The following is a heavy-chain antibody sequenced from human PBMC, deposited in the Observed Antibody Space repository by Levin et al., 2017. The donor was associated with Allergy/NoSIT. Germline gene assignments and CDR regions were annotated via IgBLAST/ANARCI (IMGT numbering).Heavy chain of an antibody. V-gene: IGHV3-23*01. CDR1: GFTFSSYA. CDR3: AKDYYGSGSEPLNAFDI. Sequence: PGGSLRLSCAASGFTFSSYAMSWVRQAPGKGLEWVSAISGSGGSTYYADSVKGRFTISRDNSKNTLYLQMNSLRAEDTAVYYCAKDYYGSGSEPLNAFDIWGQGTMVTVSS. J-gene: IGHJ3*02. D-gene: IGHD3-10*01. CDR2: ISGSGGST.